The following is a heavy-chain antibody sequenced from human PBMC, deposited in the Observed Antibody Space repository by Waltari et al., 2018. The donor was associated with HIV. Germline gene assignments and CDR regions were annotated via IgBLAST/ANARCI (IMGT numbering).Heavy chain of an antibody. Sequence: QVQLQESGPGLVKPSQTLSLTCTVSGGSISSGGYYWSWIRQHPGKGLEWIGYIYYIGATYYNPSLKSRVTISVDTSKNQFSLKLSSVTAADTAVYYCARDHTRSSTSWERFDPWGQGTLVTVSS. V-gene: IGHV4-31*03. J-gene: IGHJ5*02. CDR1: GGSISSGGYY. D-gene: IGHD2-2*01. CDR2: IYYIGAT. CDR3: ARDHTRSSTSWERFDP.